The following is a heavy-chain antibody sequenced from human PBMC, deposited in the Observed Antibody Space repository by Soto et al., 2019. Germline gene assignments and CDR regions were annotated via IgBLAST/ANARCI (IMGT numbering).Heavy chain of an antibody. Sequence: QVQLVESGGGVVQPGRSLRLSCAASGFTFSSYGMHWVRQAPGKGLEWVAVIWYDGSNKYYVDSVKGRFTISRDNSKNTLYLQMNSLRAEDTAVYYCARDEGSLGFDYWGQGTLVTVSS. J-gene: IGHJ4*02. CDR3: ARDEGSLGFDY. D-gene: IGHD3-10*01. V-gene: IGHV3-33*01. CDR2: IWYDGSNK. CDR1: GFTFSSYG.